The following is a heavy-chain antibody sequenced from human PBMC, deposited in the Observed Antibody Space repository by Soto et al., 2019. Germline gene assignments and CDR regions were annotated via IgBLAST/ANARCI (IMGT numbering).Heavy chain of an antibody. CDR3: ARDYCGGDCYGFDP. D-gene: IGHD2-21*02. Sequence: SETLSLTCTVSGGSVSSGSYYWSWIRQPPGKGLEWIGYIYYSGSTNYSPSLKSRVTISVDTSKNQFSLKLSSVTAADTAGYYCARDYCGGDCYGFDPWGQGTLVTVSS. J-gene: IGHJ5*02. CDR1: GGSVSSGSYY. V-gene: IGHV4-61*01. CDR2: IYYSGST.